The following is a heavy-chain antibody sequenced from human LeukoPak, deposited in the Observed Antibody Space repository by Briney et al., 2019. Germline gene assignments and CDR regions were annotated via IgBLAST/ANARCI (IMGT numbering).Heavy chain of an antibody. J-gene: IGHJ4*02. CDR3: ARDVYGDYPYYFDY. CDR2: IYHSGST. V-gene: IGHV4-38-2*02. CDR1: GYSISSGYY. D-gene: IGHD4-17*01. Sequence: PSETLSLTCTVSGYSISSGYYWGRIRQPPGKGLEWIGSIYHSGSTYYNPSLKSRVTISVDTSKNQFSLKLSSVTAADTAVYSCARDVYGDYPYYFDYWGQGTLVTVSS.